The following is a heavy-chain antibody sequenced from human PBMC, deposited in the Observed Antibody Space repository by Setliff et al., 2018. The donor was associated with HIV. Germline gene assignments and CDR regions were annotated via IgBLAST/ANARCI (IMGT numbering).Heavy chain of an antibody. V-gene: IGHV4-34*01. D-gene: IGHD5-12*01. CDR1: GGSFTDIGGSFTDYY. J-gene: IGHJ4*02. CDR2: INHSGST. Sequence: KPSETLSLTCAVFGGSFTDIGGSFTDYYWIWIRQPPGKGLEWIGEINHSGSTHYNPSLKSRFTISVDTSKNQFSLKVNSMTAADTAVYYCATLKMATIYRDFDYWGQGTLVTVSS. CDR3: ATLKMATIYRDFDY.